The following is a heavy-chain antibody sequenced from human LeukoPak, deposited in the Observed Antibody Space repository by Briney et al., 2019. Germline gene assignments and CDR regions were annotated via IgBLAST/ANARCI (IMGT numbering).Heavy chain of an antibody. CDR1: GGSMSSYY. CDR2: IYYSGST. V-gene: IGHV4-59*01. J-gene: IGHJ4*02. Sequence: SETLSLTCTVSGGSMSSYYWSWIRQPPGKGLEWIGYIYYSGSTNYNPSLKSRVTISVDTSKNQYSLKLNSVTAADTAVYYCARGRWPQLPPIWGQGPLVTVSS. CDR3: ARGRWPQLPPI. D-gene: IGHD4-23*01.